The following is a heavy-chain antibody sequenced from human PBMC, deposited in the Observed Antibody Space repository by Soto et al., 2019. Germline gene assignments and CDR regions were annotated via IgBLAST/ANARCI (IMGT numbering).Heavy chain of an antibody. V-gene: IGHV1-2*04. D-gene: IGHD2-2*01. CDR2: INPNSGGT. J-gene: IGHJ4*02. Sequence: SVKVSCKASGYTFTGYYMHWVRQAPGQGLEWMGWINPNSGGTNYAQKFQGWVTMTRDTSISTAYMELSRLRSDDTAVYYCAKGYCSSTSCPFDYWGQGTLVTVSS. CDR3: AKGYCSSTSCPFDY. CDR1: GYTFTGYY.